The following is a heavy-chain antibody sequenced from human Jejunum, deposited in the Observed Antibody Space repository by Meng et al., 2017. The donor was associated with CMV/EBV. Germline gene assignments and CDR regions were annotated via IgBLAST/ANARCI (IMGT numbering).Heavy chain of an antibody. CDR3: ARDRLSDGSAPSFDY. J-gene: IGHJ4*02. D-gene: IGHD5-24*01. Sequence: SGFTFNFYAMNGVRQAPGKGLEWVSVISTDGSNKYSADSVKGRFTISRDNSKNTLYLQMDSLRSEDTAVYYCARDRLSDGSAPSFDYWGQGTLVTVSS. CDR1: GFTFNFYA. CDR2: ISTDGSNK. V-gene: IGHV3-30*04.